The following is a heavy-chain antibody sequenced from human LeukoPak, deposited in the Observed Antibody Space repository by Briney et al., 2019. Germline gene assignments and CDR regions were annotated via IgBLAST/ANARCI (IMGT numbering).Heavy chain of an antibody. V-gene: IGHV3-7*03. Sequence: GGSLRLSCAASGFTFSSYSMNWVRQAPGKGLEWVANIKQDGSEKYYVDSVKGRFTISRDNAKNSLYLQMNSLRAEDTAVYYCAKDDGWVQYANWGQGTLVTVSS. J-gene: IGHJ4*02. D-gene: IGHD5-24*01. CDR2: IKQDGSEK. CDR1: GFTFSSYS. CDR3: AKDDGWVQYAN.